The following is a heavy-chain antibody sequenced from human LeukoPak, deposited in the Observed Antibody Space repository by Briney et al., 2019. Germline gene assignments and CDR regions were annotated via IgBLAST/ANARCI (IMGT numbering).Heavy chain of an antibody. CDR3: ARDLLYGGYASANYYGMDV. J-gene: IGHJ6*02. D-gene: IGHD5-12*01. CDR1: GYTFNRYG. CDR2: IGSYNGNT. V-gene: IGHV1-18*01. Sequence: ASVKVSCKASGYTFNRYGISWVRQAPGQGLEWMGWIGSYNGNTNYAQKFQGWVTMTRDTSISTAYMELSRLRSDDTAVYYCARDLLYGGYASANYYGMDVWGQGTTVTVSS.